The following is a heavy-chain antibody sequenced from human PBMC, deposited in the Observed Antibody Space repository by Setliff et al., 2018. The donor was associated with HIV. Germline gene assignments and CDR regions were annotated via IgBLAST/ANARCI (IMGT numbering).Heavy chain of an antibody. CDR2: INPLFGTT. CDR1: GGTFNNYA. Sequence: SVKVSCKASGGTFNNYAISWVRQAPGQGLEWVGGINPLFGTTNYTQKFQGRVTITADESTNIAHMELNSLLSKDTAMYYCATVFYYNSAYYSLDYWGQGMLVTVSS. CDR3: ATVFYYNSAYYSLDY. J-gene: IGHJ4*02. D-gene: IGHD3-10*01. V-gene: IGHV1-69*13.